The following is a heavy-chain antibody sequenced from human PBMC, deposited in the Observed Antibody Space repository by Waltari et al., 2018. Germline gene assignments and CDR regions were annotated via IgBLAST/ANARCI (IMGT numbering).Heavy chain of an antibody. D-gene: IGHD1-20*01. J-gene: IGHJ6*02. V-gene: IGHV4-59*08. CDR2: VHYTGST. CDR1: GVSISSSY. Sequence: QVQLQESGPGLVKPSETLSLTCTVSGVSISSSYWSWVRRPPGKGMEWIGYVHYTGSTNYNPSSKSRVTISLASSNNQFSLEVTSVTAADTAVYYWARLNPLRLITSYYYHAMDVWGQGTTVTVSS. CDR3: ARLNPLRLITSYYYHAMDV.